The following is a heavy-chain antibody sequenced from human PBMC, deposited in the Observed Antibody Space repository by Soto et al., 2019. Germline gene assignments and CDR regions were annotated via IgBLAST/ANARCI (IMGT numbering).Heavy chain of an antibody. V-gene: IGHV4-34*01. D-gene: IGHD3-10*01. J-gene: IGHJ5*02. CDR3: GEVRGYNWFDP. CDR1: GGSFSGYY. CDR2: INHSGST. Sequence: QVQLQQWGAGLLKPSETLSLTCAVYGGSFSGYYWSWIRQPPGKGLEWIGEINHSGSTNYNPSLKSRVTISVDTSKNQFSLKLSSVTAADTAVYYCGEVRGYNWFDPWGQGILVTVSS.